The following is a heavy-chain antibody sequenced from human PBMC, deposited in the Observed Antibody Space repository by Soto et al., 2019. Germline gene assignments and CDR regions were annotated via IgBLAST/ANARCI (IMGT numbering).Heavy chain of an antibody. CDR2: IYRTGST. V-gene: IGHV4-4*02. Sequence: SETLSLTWPVSGGSFTSNNWWTCFRQPPGQGLEWIGEIYRTGSTNYNPSLKSRVTISLDKSENQFSLKVTSLTAADTAVYYCASRDPGTSVDYWGQGTLVTVSS. D-gene: IGHD1-7*01. CDR1: GGSFTSNNW. CDR3: ASRDPGTSVDY. J-gene: IGHJ4*02.